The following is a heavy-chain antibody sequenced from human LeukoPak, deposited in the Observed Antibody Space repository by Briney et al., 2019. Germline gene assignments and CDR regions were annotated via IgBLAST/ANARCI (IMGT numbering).Heavy chain of an antibody. CDR2: ISGSGGST. D-gene: IGHD3-10*01. CDR1: GFTFSSYA. CDR3: AKDYYYGSGSYYSSHDY. V-gene: IGHV3-23*01. J-gene: IGHJ4*02. Sequence: GGSLRLSCAASGFTFSSYAMSWVRQAPGKGLEWVSAISGSGGSTYYADSVKGRFTISRDNSKNTLYLQMNSLRAEDTAVYYCAKDYYYGSGSYYSSHDYWGQGTLVTVSS.